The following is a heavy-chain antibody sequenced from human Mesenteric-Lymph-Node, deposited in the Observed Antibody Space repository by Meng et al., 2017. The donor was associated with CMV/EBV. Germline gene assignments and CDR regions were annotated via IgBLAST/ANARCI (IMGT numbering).Heavy chain of an antibody. CDR1: GFAFSNYA. CDR2: ISDSGSHT. J-gene: IGHJ6*02. Sequence: GESLKISCAASGFAFSNYAMSWVRQAPGKGLEWVSAISDSGSHTYHADPVKGRFTISRDNSKDTLYLQMSSLRAEDTAVYYCAKNNQMATITIGYYYGMDVWGQGTTVTVSS. D-gene: IGHD5-24*01. V-gene: IGHV3-23*01. CDR3: AKNNQMATITIGYYYGMDV.